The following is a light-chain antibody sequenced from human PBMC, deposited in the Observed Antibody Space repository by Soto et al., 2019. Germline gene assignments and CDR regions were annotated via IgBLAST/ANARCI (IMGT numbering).Light chain of an antibody. CDR1: QSIASY. V-gene: IGKV1-39*01. CDR2: AAS. Sequence: DIQMTQSPSSLSASVGDKVTITCRASQSIASYLNWYQQKPGKAPKLLIYAASSLQSGVPSRFSGSRSGTDFTLTISSLQPEDFATYYCQQSYSTVPWTFGQGTKLEIK. J-gene: IGKJ2*02. CDR3: QQSYSTVPWT.